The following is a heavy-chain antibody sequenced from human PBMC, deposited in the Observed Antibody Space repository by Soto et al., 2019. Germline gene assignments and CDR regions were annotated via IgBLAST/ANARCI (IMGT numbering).Heavy chain of an antibody. D-gene: IGHD4-17*01. J-gene: IGHJ4*02. CDR2: IYYSGST. Sequence: SGTLSLTCTVSGGSISSYYWSWIRQPPGKGLEWIGYIYYSGSTNYNPSLKSRVTISVDTSKNQFSLKLSSVTAADTAVYYCARDLYGDYEFDYWGQGTLVTVSS. CDR1: GGSISSYY. V-gene: IGHV4-59*01. CDR3: ARDLYGDYEFDY.